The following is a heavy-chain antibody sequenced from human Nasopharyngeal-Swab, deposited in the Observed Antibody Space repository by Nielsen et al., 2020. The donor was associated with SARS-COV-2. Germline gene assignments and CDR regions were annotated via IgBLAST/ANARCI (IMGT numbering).Heavy chain of an antibody. CDR1: GGSIGNSPYL. Sequence: SETLSLTCTVSGGSIGNSPYLWNWIRLHPEKGLEWIGSTYSSGSTYYNPSLKSRVTISVAASENQFSLRLTSVTAADTAAYYCARGKTPRYFFDFWGQGTLVTVSS. J-gene: IGHJ4*02. CDR2: TYSSGST. V-gene: IGHV4-31*03. CDR3: ARGKTPRYFFDF. D-gene: IGHD3-9*01.